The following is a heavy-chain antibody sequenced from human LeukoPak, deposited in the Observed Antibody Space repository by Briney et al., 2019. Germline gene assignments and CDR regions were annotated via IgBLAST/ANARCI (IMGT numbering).Heavy chain of an antibody. Sequence: PGGSLRLSCAASGFTFSNYWMHWVRQAPGKGLVWVSRINSDGRSRSYADSVKGRFTISRDNAKNTLYLQMNSLRAEDTAVYYCARDSDSCTGGSCSFDXWGQGXLVTV. J-gene: IGHJ4*02. CDR1: GFTFSNYW. D-gene: IGHD2-8*02. V-gene: IGHV3-74*01. CDR3: ARDSDSCTGGSCSFDX. CDR2: INSDGRSR.